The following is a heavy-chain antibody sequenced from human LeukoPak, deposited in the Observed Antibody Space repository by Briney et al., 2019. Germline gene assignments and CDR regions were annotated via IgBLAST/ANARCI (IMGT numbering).Heavy chain of an antibody. D-gene: IGHD3-22*01. CDR2: IKQDGSEK. V-gene: IGHV3-7*01. J-gene: IGHJ4*02. CDR3: AKDDKYYYDSSGYGQ. Sequence: PGGSLRLSCAASGFTFSSYWMSWVRQAPGRGLEWVANIKQDGSEKYYVDSVKGRFTISRDNAKNSLYLQMNSLRAEDTAVYYCAKDDKYYYDSSGYGQWGQGTLVTVSS. CDR1: GFTFSSYW.